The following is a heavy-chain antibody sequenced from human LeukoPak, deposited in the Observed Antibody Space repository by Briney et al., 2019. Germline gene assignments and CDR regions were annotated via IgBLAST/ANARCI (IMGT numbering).Heavy chain of an antibody. J-gene: IGHJ4*02. Sequence: SETLSLTCTVSGGSISSYYWRWIRQPPGKGLEWIGYIYYSGSTNYNPSLKSRVTISVDTSKNQFSLKLSSVTAADTAVYYCARRYSSGWFFDYWGQGTLVTVSS. CDR2: IYYSGST. V-gene: IGHV4-59*08. CDR3: ARRYSSGWFFDY. D-gene: IGHD6-19*01. CDR1: GGSISSYY.